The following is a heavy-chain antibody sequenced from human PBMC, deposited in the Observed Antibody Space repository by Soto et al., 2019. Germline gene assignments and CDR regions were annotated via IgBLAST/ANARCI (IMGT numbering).Heavy chain of an antibody. CDR1: GFMFRSYA. Sequence: GGSLRLSCAASGFMFRSYAMSWVRQAPGKGLEWVSAISGSGADTYYADSVKGRFTISRDNSKDTMYLQMHSLRPEHTAVYYCARVRGVGYYYGMDVWGQGTTVTVSS. CDR2: ISGSGADT. CDR3: ARVRGVGYYYGMDV. J-gene: IGHJ6*02. D-gene: IGHD3-10*01. V-gene: IGHV3-23*01.